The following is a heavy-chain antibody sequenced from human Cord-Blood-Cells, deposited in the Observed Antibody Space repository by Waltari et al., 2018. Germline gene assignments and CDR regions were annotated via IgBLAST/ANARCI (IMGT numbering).Heavy chain of an antibody. J-gene: IGHJ5*02. CDR2: INWNGGST. D-gene: IGHD5-18*01. CDR3: AREDGWIQLWNWFDP. Sequence: EVQLVGSGGGVVRPGGSRGLPLAASVSTFVVHGMSWVRQAPGKGLGGVSGINWNGGSTGYADSVKGRFTISRDNAKNSLYLQMNSLRAEDTALYYCAREDGWIQLWNWFDPWGQGTLVTVSS. CDR1: VSTFVVHG. V-gene: IGHV3-20*03.